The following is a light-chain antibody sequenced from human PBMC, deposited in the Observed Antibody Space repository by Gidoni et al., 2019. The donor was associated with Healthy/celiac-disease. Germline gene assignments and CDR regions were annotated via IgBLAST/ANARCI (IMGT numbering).Light chain of an antibody. CDR2: AAS. V-gene: IGKV1-9*01. J-gene: IGKJ2*01. CDR3: KQRNSYPYT. CDR1: QGISSY. Sequence: DIQLTPSPSFLSASVGDRVTITCWASQGISSYLAWYQQKQGKAPKLLIYAASTLQSGVPSRFSGGESGTEFSLTVRSLKPKNFATNYVKQRNSYPYTFGKGTKLEIK.